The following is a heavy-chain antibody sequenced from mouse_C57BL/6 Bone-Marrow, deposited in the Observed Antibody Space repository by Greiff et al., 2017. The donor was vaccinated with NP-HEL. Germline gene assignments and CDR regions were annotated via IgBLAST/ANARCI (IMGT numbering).Heavy chain of an antibody. CDR1: GYTFTTYP. D-gene: IGHD1-1*01. J-gene: IGHJ3*01. Sequence: QVQLQQSGAELVKPGASVKMSCKASGYTFTTYPIAWMQQNHGKSLEWIGNFHPYNDDTKYNEKFKGKATLTVEKSSSTVYLELSRLTSDDSAVYYCARGPYYDSSVFAYWGKGTLVTVSA. CDR3: ARGPYYDSSVFAY. CDR2: FHPYNDDT. V-gene: IGHV1-47*01.